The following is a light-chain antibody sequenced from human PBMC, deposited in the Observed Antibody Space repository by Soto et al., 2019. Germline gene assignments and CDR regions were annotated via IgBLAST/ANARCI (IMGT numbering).Light chain of an antibody. CDR1: QSVSSN. J-gene: IGKJ1*01. CDR3: QQYQDWPWT. CDR2: GAS. Sequence: EIVMTQSPATLSVSPGERATLSCRASQSVSSNLAWYQQKPGQAPSLLIYGASTRATDIPARFSGSGSGTECILTISGLQSEDFAVYYCQQYQDWPWTFGQGTKVEIK. V-gene: IGKV3-15*01.